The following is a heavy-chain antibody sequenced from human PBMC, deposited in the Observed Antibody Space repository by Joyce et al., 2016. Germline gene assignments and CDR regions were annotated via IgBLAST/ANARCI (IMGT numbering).Heavy chain of an antibody. D-gene: IGHD1-26*01. CDR3: VRPPGRVYFFDY. CDR2: IFPGDSDT. Sequence: EVQLVQSGAEVKKPGEPLKISCQGSGYTFTSVWIGWVRQVPGKGLEWLGIIFPGDSDTRYSPSFEDQVTISADKSLNTAYLQWNSLKASDTAMYYCVRPPGRVYFFDYWGQGTLVTVSS. J-gene: IGHJ4*02. CDR1: GYTFTSVW. V-gene: IGHV5-51*01.